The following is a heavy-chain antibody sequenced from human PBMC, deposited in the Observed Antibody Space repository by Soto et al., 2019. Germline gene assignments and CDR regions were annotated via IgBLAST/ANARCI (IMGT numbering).Heavy chain of an antibody. J-gene: IGHJ4*02. CDR3: TTGEYRGWLLDFDY. CDR1: GFTFSNAW. CDR2: IKRKTDGGTT. V-gene: IGHV3-15*01. Sequence: GGSLRLSCAASGFTFSNAWMSWVRQAPGKGLEWVGRIKRKTDGGTTDYAAPVKGRLPISRDDSKNTLYLQMNSLKTEDTAVYYCTTGEYRGWLLDFDYWGQGTLVTVSS. D-gene: IGHD3-9*01.